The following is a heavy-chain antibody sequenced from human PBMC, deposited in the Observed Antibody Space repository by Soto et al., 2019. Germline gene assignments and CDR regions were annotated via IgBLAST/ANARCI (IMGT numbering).Heavy chain of an antibody. Sequence: SVKVSCKASGGTFSSYRINWVRQAPGQGLEWVGGIVPIYRTADYAQKFQGRVTITADESARTSYMELRSLKSRDTAVYYCVRDSGATLSSSWGQGTLVTVSS. V-gene: IGHV1-69*13. CDR3: VRDSGATLSSS. D-gene: IGHD6-13*01. J-gene: IGHJ4*01. CDR1: GGTFSSYR. CDR2: IVPIYRTA.